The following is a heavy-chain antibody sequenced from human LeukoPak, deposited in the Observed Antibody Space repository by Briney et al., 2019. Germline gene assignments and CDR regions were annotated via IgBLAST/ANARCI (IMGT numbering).Heavy chain of an antibody. J-gene: IGHJ4*02. CDR3: AKGGARYFDWLAIDY. D-gene: IGHD3-9*01. CDR1: GFTFSSHS. Sequence: GGSLRLSCAASGFTFSSHSMQWVRQAPGKGLEWVSYISRSSSYIYYADSVKGRFTISRDNSKNTLYLQVDSLGAEDTAVYYCAKGGARYFDWLAIDYWGQGTLVTVSS. V-gene: IGHV3-21*04. CDR2: ISRSSSYI.